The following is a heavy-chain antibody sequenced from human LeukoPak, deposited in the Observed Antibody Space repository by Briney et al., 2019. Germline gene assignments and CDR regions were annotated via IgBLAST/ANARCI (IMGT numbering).Heavy chain of an antibody. J-gene: IGHJ6*02. D-gene: IGHD6-25*01. V-gene: IGHV4-4*02. Sequence: SETLSLTCAVSGGSISSSNWWSWVRQPPGKGLEWIGEIYHSGSTNYNPSLKSRVTISVDTSKNQFSLKLSSVTAADTAVYYCARSGPFYYYYGMDVWGQGTTVTVSS. CDR3: ARSGPFYYYYGMDV. CDR1: GGSISSSNW. CDR2: IYHSGST.